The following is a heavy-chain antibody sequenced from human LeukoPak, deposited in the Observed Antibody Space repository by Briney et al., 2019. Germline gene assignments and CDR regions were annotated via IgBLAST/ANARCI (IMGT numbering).Heavy chain of an antibody. CDR2: ISSGSTYI. CDR3: TREGVDVFDI. Sequence: GGSLRLSCAASGFTFSSHSMNWVRQAPGKGLEWVSSISSGSTYIYYADSVKGRFTISSDNTKNSLYLQMNSLRAEDTAVYYCTREGVDVFDIWGQGTMVTVSS. CDR1: GFTFSSHS. D-gene: IGHD3-10*01. V-gene: IGHV3-21*01. J-gene: IGHJ3*02.